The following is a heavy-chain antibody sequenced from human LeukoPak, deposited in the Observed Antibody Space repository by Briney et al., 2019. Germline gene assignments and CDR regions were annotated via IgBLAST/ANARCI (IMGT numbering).Heavy chain of an antibody. Sequence: SVKVSCKASGGTFSSYAISWVRQAPGQGLEWMGGIIPIFGTANYAQKFQGRVTITTDESTSTAYMELSSLRSEDTAVYYCARGDCSGVSCYHLHDWFDPWGQGTLVTVSS. CDR1: GGTFSSYA. D-gene: IGHD2-15*01. J-gene: IGHJ5*02. CDR3: ARGDCSGVSCYHLHDWFDP. CDR2: IIPIFGTA. V-gene: IGHV1-69*05.